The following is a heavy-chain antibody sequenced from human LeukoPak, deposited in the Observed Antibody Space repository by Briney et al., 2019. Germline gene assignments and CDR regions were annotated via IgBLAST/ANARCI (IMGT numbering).Heavy chain of an antibody. Sequence: GGSLRLSCAASGFTVSSYAMSWVRQVPGKGLQWVSSLKISGDYTWYAGSVKGRFTIPRDNSKNTLYLQMNSLRAEDTAVYYCAKVMKGYCNGGSCYSGWFDPWGQGTLVTVSS. J-gene: IGHJ5*02. CDR2: LKISGDYT. CDR1: GFTVSSYA. V-gene: IGHV3-23*01. CDR3: AKVMKGYCNGGSCYSGWFDP. D-gene: IGHD2-15*01.